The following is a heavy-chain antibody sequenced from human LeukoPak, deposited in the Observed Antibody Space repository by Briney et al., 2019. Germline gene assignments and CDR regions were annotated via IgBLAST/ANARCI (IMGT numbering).Heavy chain of an antibody. D-gene: IGHD6-19*01. Sequence: GGSLRLSCAASGFTFSNYNMSWVRQAPGKGLECVSVIANDGRTYYANSVKGRFTISRDISKNMVYLQMNSLRADDTAVYYCARDDTSGGYYEFGYWGQGTLVTVSS. J-gene: IGHJ4*02. CDR3: ARDDTSGGYYEFGY. CDR1: GFTFSNYN. V-gene: IGHV3-53*01. CDR2: IANDGRT.